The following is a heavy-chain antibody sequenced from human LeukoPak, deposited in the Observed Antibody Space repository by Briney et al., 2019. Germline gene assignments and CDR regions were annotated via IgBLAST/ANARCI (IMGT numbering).Heavy chain of an antibody. D-gene: IGHD6-13*01. V-gene: IGHV3-33*01. CDR2: IWYDGSNK. CDR1: GFTFGSYG. Sequence: GGSLRLSCAASGFTFGSYGMHWVRQAPGKGLEWVAVIWYDGSNKYYADSVKGRFTISRDNSKNTLYLQMNSLRAEDTAVYYCARVVSSSWYRNWFDPWGQGTLVTVSS. J-gene: IGHJ5*02. CDR3: ARVVSSSWYRNWFDP.